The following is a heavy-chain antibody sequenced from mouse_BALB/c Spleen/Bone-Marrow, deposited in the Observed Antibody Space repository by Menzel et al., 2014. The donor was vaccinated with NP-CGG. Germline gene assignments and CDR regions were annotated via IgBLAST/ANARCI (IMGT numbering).Heavy chain of an antibody. V-gene: IGHV5-17*02. Sequence: EVQRVESGGGLVQPGGSRKLSCAASGFTFSSFGMHWVRQAPEKGLEWVAYISSGSSTIYYADTVKGRFTISRDNPKXTLFLQMTSLRSEDTAMYYCTRKGALITHYYAMDYWGQGTSVTVSS. D-gene: IGHD2-4*01. CDR2: ISSGSSTI. CDR3: TRKGALITHYYAMDY. J-gene: IGHJ4*01. CDR1: GFTFSSFG.